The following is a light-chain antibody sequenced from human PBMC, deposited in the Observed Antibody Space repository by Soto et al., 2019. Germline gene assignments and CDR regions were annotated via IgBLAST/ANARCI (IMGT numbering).Light chain of an antibody. CDR1: QTLTTTY. V-gene: IGKV3-20*01. Sequence: EIALTQPPGTLSLSPGERATLSCMASQTLTTTYLARYQQKHGQAPRLLIYGVSRRATGIPDRFSGSGSGTDFTLTISRLEPEDCAVYSCQQYADLPYTFGQGTTLQI. J-gene: IGKJ2*01. CDR2: GVS. CDR3: QQYADLPYT.